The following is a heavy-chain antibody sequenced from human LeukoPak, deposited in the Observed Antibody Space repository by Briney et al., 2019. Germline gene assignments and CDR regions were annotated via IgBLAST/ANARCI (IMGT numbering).Heavy chain of an antibody. CDR2: IYYSGST. Sequence: SETLSLTCAVSDSSISSGYYWGWIRQPPGKVLEWIGTIYYSGSTYYNPSLKSRVTISVDTSKNQFSLRLNSATAADTAMYYCARGPLIAARPGYSGAYNWFDPWGQGTLVTVSS. CDR3: ARGPLIAARPGYSGAYNWFDP. CDR1: DSSISSGYY. J-gene: IGHJ5*02. V-gene: IGHV4-38-2*01. D-gene: IGHD6-6*01.